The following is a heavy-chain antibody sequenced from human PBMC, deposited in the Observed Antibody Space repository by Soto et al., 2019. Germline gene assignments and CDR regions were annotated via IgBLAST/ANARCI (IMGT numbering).Heavy chain of an antibody. CDR2: ISSSSSYI. D-gene: IGHD3-3*01. V-gene: IGHV3-21*01. CDR1: GFTFSSYS. Sequence: GGSLRLSCAASGFTFSSYSMNWVRQAPGKGLEWVSSISSSSSYIYYADSVKGRFTISRDNAKNSLYLQMNSLRAEDTAVYYCARDFKNYDFWSGYYYYYYMDVWGKGTTVTVSS. J-gene: IGHJ6*03. CDR3: ARDFKNYDFWSGYYYYYYMDV.